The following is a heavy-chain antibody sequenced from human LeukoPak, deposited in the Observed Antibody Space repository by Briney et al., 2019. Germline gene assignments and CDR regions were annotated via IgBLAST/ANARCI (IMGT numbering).Heavy chain of an antibody. D-gene: IGHD2-2*01. Sequence: SVKVSCKASGGTFSSYAISWVRQAPGQGLEWMGGIIPIFGTANYAQKFQGRVTITTDESTSTAYMELSSLGSEDTAVYYCARVPAYYYYYMDVWGKGTTVTVSS. CDR1: GGTFSSYA. CDR3: ARVPAYYYYYMDV. V-gene: IGHV1-69*05. J-gene: IGHJ6*03. CDR2: IIPIFGTA.